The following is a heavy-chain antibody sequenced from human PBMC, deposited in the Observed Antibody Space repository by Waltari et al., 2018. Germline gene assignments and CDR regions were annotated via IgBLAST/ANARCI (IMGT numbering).Heavy chain of an antibody. Sequence: EVQLVESGGGLVQPGGSLRLSCAASGFTFSSYELNWVRQAPGKGLECVLYISSSGSTIYDAASVKGRFTISRDNAKNSLYLQMNSLRAEDTAVYYSARDWFEDSSGYYYYGMDVWGQGTTVTVSS. J-gene: IGHJ6*02. D-gene: IGHD3-22*01. CDR2: ISSSGSTI. CDR1: GFTFSSYE. V-gene: IGHV3-48*03. CDR3: ARDWFEDSSGYYYYGMDV.